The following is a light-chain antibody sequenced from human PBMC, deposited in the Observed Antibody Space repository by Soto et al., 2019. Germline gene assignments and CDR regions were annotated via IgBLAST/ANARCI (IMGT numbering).Light chain of an antibody. Sequence: DIVMTQSPLSLPVTPGEPASISCSSSQSLLQSNGYNYLDWYLQKPGQSPQLLIFFGSYRASGVPDRFRGSVSDTDFTLKIRIGEAEDVAIYYCMQSQQTPPTFVQGTRVETK. J-gene: IGKJ1*01. V-gene: IGKV2-28*01. CDR2: FGS. CDR3: MQSQQTPPT. CDR1: QSLLQSNGYNY.